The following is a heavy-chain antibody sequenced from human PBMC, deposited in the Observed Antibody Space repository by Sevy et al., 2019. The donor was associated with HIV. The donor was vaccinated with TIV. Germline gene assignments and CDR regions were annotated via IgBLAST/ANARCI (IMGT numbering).Heavy chain of an antibody. CDR3: VSLFLSYRSGWSYFDY. Sequence: GGSLRLSCAISGFTVNDKYIIWVRQAPGKGLEWVSVIFSSGSTYYADSAKGRFTISRDNSKNTVDLQMNSVRAEDTVVCYCVSLFLSYRSGWSYFDYWGQGTLVTVSS. CDR1: GFTVNDKY. V-gene: IGHV3-66*02. CDR2: IFSSGST. J-gene: IGHJ4*02. D-gene: IGHD6-19*01.